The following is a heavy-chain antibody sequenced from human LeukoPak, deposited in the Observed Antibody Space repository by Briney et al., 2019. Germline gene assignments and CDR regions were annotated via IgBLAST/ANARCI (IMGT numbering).Heavy chain of an antibody. CDR2: IKQDGSEK. D-gene: IGHD6-13*01. CDR3: ARRGTSSSWAHFDY. V-gene: IGHV3-7*05. CDR1: GFTFSSYE. Sequence: PGGSLRLSCAASGFTFSSYEMSWVRQAPGKGLEWVAKIKQDGSEKYYVDSVKGRFTISRDNAKNSLYLQMNSLGAEDTAVYYCARRGTSSSWAHFDYWGQGTLVTVSS. J-gene: IGHJ4*02.